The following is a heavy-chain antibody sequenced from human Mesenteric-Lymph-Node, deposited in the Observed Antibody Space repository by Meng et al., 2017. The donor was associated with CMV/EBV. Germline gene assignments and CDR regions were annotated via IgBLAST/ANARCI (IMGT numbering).Heavy chain of an antibody. CDR3: AKDLYHESRGAPLDY. CDR2: ISGSGGST. V-gene: IGHV3-23*01. J-gene: IGHJ4*02. D-gene: IGHD2-2*01. Sequence: GESLKISCVASGFTFSSYAMSWVRQAPGKGLEWVSAISGSGGSTYYADSVKGRFTIFRDNSKNTLYLQMNSLRDEDTAVYNCAKDLYHESRGAPLDYWGQGTPVTVSS. CDR1: GFTFSSYA.